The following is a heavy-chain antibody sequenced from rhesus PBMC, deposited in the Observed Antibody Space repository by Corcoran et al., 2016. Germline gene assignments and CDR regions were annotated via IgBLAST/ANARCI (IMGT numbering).Heavy chain of an antibody. CDR3: TRSLPLVY. V-gene: IGHV3S16*01. J-gene: IGHJ4*01. CDR1: GFTFSDYY. D-gene: IGHD2-15*01. Sequence: EVQLVESGGGLVQPGGSLRLSCAASGFTFSDYYMSWVRQAPGKGLEWVSSISSASSYIYYADSVKGRFTISRDNAKNSLSLQMNSLKTEDTAVYYCTRSLPLVYWGQGVLVTVSS. CDR2: ISSASSYI.